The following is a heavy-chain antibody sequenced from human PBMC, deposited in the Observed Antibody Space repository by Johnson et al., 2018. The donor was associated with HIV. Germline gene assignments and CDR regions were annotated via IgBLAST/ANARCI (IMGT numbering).Heavy chain of an antibody. CDR1: GFTFSSYA. D-gene: IGHD4-11*01. V-gene: IGHV3-13*01. CDR3: ARDSRYNNYGGGSVGAFDI. Sequence: VQLVESGGGLVQPGGSLRLSCAASGFTFSSYAMHWVRQATGKGLEWVSAIGTAGDTSYPGSVKGRFTISRENAKNSLYLQMSSLRAEDTAMYYCARDSRYNNYGGGSVGAFDIWGQGTTVTVSS. CDR2: IGTAGDT. J-gene: IGHJ3*02.